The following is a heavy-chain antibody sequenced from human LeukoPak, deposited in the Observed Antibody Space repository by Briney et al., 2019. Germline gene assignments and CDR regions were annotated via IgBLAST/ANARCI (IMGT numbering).Heavy chain of an antibody. V-gene: IGHV3-23*01. CDR2: ISGSGGST. Sequence: GGSLRLSCAASGFTFSSYAMSWVRQAPGKGLEWVSAISGSGGSTYYADSVKGRFTISRDNSKNTLYLQMNSLRAEDTAVYYCAKTDHDYFWSGLFDYWGQGTLVTVSS. CDR1: GFTFSSYA. CDR3: AKTDHDYFWSGLFDY. D-gene: IGHD3-3*01. J-gene: IGHJ4*02.